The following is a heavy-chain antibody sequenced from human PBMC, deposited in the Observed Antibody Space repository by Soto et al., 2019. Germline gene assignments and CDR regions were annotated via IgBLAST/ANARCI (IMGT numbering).Heavy chain of an antibody. CDR2: INPNSGGT. D-gene: IGHD6-13*01. CDR1: GYTFTGYY. J-gene: IGHJ6*02. CDR3: ARGHSSSWYYEDYYYGMDV. Sequence: ASVKVSCKASGYTFTGYYIHWVRQAPGQGLEWMGWINPNSGGTNYAQKFQGWVTMTRDTSISTAYMELSRLRSDDTAVYYCARGHSSSWYYEDYYYGMDVWGQGTTVTVSS. V-gene: IGHV1-2*04.